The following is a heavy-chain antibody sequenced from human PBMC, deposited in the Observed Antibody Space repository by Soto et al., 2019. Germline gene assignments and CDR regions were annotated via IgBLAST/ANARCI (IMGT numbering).Heavy chain of an antibody. Sequence: TLSLTCTVSGGSISSGGYYWSWIRQHPGKGLEWIGYIYYSGSTYYNPSLKSRVTISVDTSKNQFSLKLSSVTAADTAVYYCARVVPYSSDWYFDYWGEGILVTVSS. J-gene: IGHJ4*02. D-gene: IGHD6-19*01. CDR3: ARVVPYSSDWYFDY. V-gene: IGHV4-31*03. CDR1: GGSISSGGYY. CDR2: IYYSGST.